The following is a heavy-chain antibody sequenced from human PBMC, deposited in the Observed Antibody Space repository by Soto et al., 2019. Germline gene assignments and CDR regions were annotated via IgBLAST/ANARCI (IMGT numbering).Heavy chain of an antibody. Sequence: SQALSLTCATSGGSVSRYSAAWNWISHAPSRDKKSRGRTYYRSKWYNDYAVSVKSRITINPDTSKNQFSLQLNSVTPEDTAVYFCAREGSSSSWGPFDYWGQGTLVTVSS. CDR1: GGSVSRYSAA. CDR3: AREGSSSSWGPFDY. CDR2: TYYRSKWYN. J-gene: IGHJ4*02. D-gene: IGHD6-13*01. V-gene: IGHV6-1*01.